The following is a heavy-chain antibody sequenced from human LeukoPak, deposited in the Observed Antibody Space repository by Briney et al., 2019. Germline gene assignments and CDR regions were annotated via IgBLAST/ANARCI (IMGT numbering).Heavy chain of an antibody. D-gene: IGHD5-24*01. CDR3: ARDFSGDGYNLSGY. J-gene: IGHJ4*02. Sequence: SETLSLTCTVSGGSISSGGYYWSWIRQPPGKGLEWIGYIFHSGSTYYNPSLKSRVTISVDRSKNQFSLKLNSATAADTAVYYCARDFSGDGYNLSGYWGQGTLVTVSS. CDR2: IFHSGST. CDR1: GGSISSGGYY. V-gene: IGHV4-30-2*01.